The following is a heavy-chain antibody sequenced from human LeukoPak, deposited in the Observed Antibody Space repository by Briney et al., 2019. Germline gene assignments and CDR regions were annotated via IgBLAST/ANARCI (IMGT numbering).Heavy chain of an antibody. CDR1: GYNFPSYW. Sequence: RGESLKTSCKGSGYNFPSYWLSWVRQVPGKGLEWMVRIYSSDSYTNYSLSFQGNITLSADKSISTASPQWSRLKPSHTAMYFCARHRWDGDCYVTWGQGTLVTVSS. CDR2: IYSSDSYT. D-gene: IGHD2-21*02. J-gene: IGHJ5*02. V-gene: IGHV5-10-1*01. CDR3: ARHRWDGDCYVT.